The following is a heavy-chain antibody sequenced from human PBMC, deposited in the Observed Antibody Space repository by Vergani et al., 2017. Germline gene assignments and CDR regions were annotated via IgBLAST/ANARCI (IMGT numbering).Heavy chain of an antibody. CDR2: SNPNSGGT. CDR3: ARDISGYYGSGSYYNSRWFDP. Sequence: QVQLVQSGAEVKKPGASVKVSCKASGYTFTGYYMHWVRQAPGQGLEWMGWSNPNSGGTNYAQKFQGRVTMTRDTSISTAYMELSRLRSDDTAVYYCARDISGYYGSGSYYNSRWFDPWGQGTLVTVSS. CDR1: GYTFTGYY. D-gene: IGHD3-10*01. J-gene: IGHJ5*02. V-gene: IGHV1-2*02.